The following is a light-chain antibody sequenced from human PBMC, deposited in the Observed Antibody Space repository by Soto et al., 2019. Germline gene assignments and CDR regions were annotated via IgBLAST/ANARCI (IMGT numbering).Light chain of an antibody. CDR2: WAS. CDR3: QQYCATPLT. Sequence: DIVMTQSPDSLAVSLGERATFNCTSSQNLLSSSNNRNYLAWYQQKPGQPPKLLIYWASTRESGVPDRFSGSGSGTDFTLTISSLQAEDVALFYCQQYCATPLTFGGGTKVEI. V-gene: IGKV4-1*01. J-gene: IGKJ4*01. CDR1: QNLLSSSNNRNY.